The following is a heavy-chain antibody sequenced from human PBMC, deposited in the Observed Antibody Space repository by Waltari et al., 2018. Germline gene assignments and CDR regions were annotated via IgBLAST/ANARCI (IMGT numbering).Heavy chain of an antibody. CDR3: AREIDRGPGRWFDP. CDR2: VYTSGST. V-gene: IGHV4-4*07. J-gene: IGHJ5*02. Sequence: QVQLQESGPGLVKPSETLSLTCTVPGGPISGYYWNWIRQPAGKGLDGIGRVYTSGSTNYNPSLKSRVTMSVDTSKNQFSLKLSSVTAADTAVYFCAREIDRGPGRWFDPWGQGTLVTVSS. D-gene: IGHD1-26*01. CDR1: GGPISGYY.